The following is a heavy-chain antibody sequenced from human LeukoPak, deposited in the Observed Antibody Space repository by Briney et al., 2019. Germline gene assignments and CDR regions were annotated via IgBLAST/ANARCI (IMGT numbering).Heavy chain of an antibody. CDR2: INHSGST. Sequence: SETLSLTCAVSGWSFSGYYWSWIRQPPGKGLEWIGEINHSGSTNYYPSLKSRVTISVDTSKNQSSLKLSTVTAADTAVYYCASEDYFDYSGQGTLVTVSS. CDR3: ASEDYFDY. CDR1: GWSFSGYY. J-gene: IGHJ4*02. V-gene: IGHV4-34*01.